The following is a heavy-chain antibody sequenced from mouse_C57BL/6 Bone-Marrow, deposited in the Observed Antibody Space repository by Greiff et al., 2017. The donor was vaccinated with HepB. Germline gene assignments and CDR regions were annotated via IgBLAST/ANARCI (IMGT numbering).Heavy chain of an antibody. CDR1: GYTFTDYN. Sequence: VQLQQSGPELVKPGASVKMSCKASGYTFTDYNMHWVKQSHGKSLEWIGYINPNNGGTSYNQKFKGQATLTVNKSSSTAYMELRSLTSEDSAVYYCASNTVVDIWAMDYWGQGTSVTVSS. D-gene: IGHD1-1*01. J-gene: IGHJ4*01. CDR3: ASNTVVDIWAMDY. V-gene: IGHV1-22*01. CDR2: INPNNGGT.